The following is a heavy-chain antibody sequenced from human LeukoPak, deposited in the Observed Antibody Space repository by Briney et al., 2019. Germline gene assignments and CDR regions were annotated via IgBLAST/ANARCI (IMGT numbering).Heavy chain of an antibody. J-gene: IGHJ4*02. D-gene: IGHD3/OR15-3a*01. CDR2: ISYDGSNK. CDR3: ARDLDWTFDY. Sequence: GGSLRLSCAASGFTFSSYAMHWVRQAPGKGLEWAAVISYDGSNKYYADSVKGRFTISRDNSKNTLYLQMDSLRAEDTAVYYCARDLDWTFDYWGQGTLVTVSS. V-gene: IGHV3-30*04. CDR1: GFTFSSYA.